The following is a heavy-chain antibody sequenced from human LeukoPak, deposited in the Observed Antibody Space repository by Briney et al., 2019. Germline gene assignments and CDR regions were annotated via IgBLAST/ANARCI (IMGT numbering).Heavy chain of an antibody. J-gene: IGHJ6*02. V-gene: IGHV1-69*13. CDR3: ARDSSSWYESYYYGMDV. CDR2: IIPIFGTA. Sequence: SVKVSCKASGGTFSSYAISWVRQAPGQGLEWMGGIIPIFGTANYAQKFQGRVTITADESTSTAYMELSSLRSEDTAVYYCARDSSSWYESYYYGMDVWGQGTTVTVSS. D-gene: IGHD6-13*01. CDR1: GGTFSSYA.